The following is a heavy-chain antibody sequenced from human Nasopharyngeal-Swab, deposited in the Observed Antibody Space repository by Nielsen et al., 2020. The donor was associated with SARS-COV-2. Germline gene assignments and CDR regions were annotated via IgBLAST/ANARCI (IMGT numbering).Heavy chain of an antibody. Sequence: GGSLRLWCAASGHTFSSYSMNWVRQAPGKGLEWASSISSSSSYIYYADSVKGRFTISRDNAKNSLYLQMNSLRAEDTAVYYCARWDYSNYDLDYWGQGTLVTVSS. D-gene: IGHD4-11*01. J-gene: IGHJ4*02. CDR1: GHTFSSYS. V-gene: IGHV3-21*01. CDR2: ISSSSSYI. CDR3: ARWDYSNYDLDY.